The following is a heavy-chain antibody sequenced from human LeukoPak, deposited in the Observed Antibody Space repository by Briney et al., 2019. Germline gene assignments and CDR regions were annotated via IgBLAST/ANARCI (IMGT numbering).Heavy chain of an antibody. J-gene: IGHJ4*02. CDR2: IYYDGSNI. Sequence: EGSLRLSCAASEFTFTTYGMHWVRKAPGKGLEWVAFIYYDGSNIYYADYVKGRFTISRDISKNTLYLQMDSLRAEDTAIYYCARDWKTNSFDYWGQGTLVTVSS. CDR1: EFTFTTYG. D-gene: IGHD1-1*01. V-gene: IGHV3-33*01. CDR3: ARDWKTNSFDY.